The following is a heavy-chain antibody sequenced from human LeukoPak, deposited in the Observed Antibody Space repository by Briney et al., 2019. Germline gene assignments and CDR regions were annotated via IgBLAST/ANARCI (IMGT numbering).Heavy chain of an antibody. J-gene: IGHJ4*02. V-gene: IGHV1-2*04. CDR1: GYTFTGYY. CDR2: INPNSGGT. Sequence: ASVKVSCKASGYTFTGYYMHWVRQAPGQGLEWMGWINPNSGGTNYAQKFQGWVTMTRDTSISTAYMELSRLRSDDTAVYYCARGPARHSGDFDYWGQGTLVTVSS. D-gene: IGHD2-21*01. CDR3: ARGPARHSGDFDY.